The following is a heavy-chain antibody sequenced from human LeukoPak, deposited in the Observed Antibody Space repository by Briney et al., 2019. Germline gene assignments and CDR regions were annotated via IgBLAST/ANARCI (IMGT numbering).Heavy chain of an antibody. CDR3: ARESFHSGVGGY. CDR1: GGTFSNYA. Sequence: GASVKVSCKASGGTFSNYAISWVRQAPGQGLEWMGGIIPIFGTANYAQKFQGRVTITADKSTSTAYMELSSLRSEDTAVYYCARESFHSGVGGYWGQGTLVTVSS. CDR2: IIPIFGTA. V-gene: IGHV1-69*06. J-gene: IGHJ4*02. D-gene: IGHD3-3*01.